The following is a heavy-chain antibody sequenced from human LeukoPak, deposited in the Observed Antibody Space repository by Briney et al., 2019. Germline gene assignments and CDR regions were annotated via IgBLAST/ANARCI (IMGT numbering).Heavy chain of an antibody. CDR2: ISGCSSYI. Sequence: GGSLRLSCAASGFTFSSSWMSWARHAPGKGLEWVSYISGCSSYIYYADSVKGRFTISRHNAKNSLYLQMNRLRVEDTAVYYCARVPAGVIGMKDAFHIWGQGTMVTVSS. J-gene: IGHJ3*02. D-gene: IGHD3-16*02. V-gene: IGHV3-21*01. CDR3: ARVPAGVIGMKDAFHI. CDR1: GFTFSSSW.